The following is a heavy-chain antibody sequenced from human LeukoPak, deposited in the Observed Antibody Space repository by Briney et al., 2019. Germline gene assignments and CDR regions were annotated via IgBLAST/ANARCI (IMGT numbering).Heavy chain of an antibody. CDR1: GFTFSSYW. Sequence: GGSLRLSCAASGFTFSSYWMSWVRQAPGKGLEWVANIKQDGSEKYYVDSVKGRFTISRDNAKNSLYLQMNSLRAEDTALYYCAKTGVEGGGYFYYFDYWGQGTLVTVSS. J-gene: IGHJ4*02. V-gene: IGHV3-7*03. D-gene: IGHD1-26*01. CDR3: AKTGVEGGGYFYYFDY. CDR2: IKQDGSEK.